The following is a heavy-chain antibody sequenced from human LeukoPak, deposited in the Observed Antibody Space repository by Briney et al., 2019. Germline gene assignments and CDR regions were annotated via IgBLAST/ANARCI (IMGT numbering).Heavy chain of an antibody. D-gene: IGHD6-13*01. CDR2: ISSSSSTI. J-gene: IGHJ5*02. CDR3: AKGIAAAGPNWFDP. CDR1: GFTFSSYS. V-gene: IGHV3-48*01. Sequence: GGSLRLSCAASGFTFSSYSMNWVRQAPGKGLEWVSYISSSSSTIYYADSVKGRFTISRDNAKNSLYLQMNSLRAEDTALYYCAKGIAAAGPNWFDPWGQGTLVTVSS.